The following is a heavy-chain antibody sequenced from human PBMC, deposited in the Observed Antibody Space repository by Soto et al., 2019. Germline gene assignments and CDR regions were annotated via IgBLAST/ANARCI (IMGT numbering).Heavy chain of an antibody. Sequence: VASVKVSCKASGYKFTSYAMHWVRQAPGQSLEWMAWIQPASGDTRSSQNFQGRLTITRDTAASTTYMELSSLTYEDTAVYFCALDIYTPNYGDRYDHWGQGTLVTVSS. CDR2: IQPASGDT. D-gene: IGHD4-17*01. J-gene: IGHJ4*02. CDR1: GYKFTSYA. CDR3: ALDIYTPNYGDRYDH. V-gene: IGHV1-3*01.